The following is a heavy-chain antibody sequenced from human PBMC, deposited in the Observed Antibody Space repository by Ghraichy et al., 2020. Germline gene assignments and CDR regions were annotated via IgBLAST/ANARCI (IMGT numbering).Heavy chain of an antibody. CDR2: IYASGST. J-gene: IGHJ4*02. D-gene: IGHD3-22*01. CDR3: ARDRDYYDTSGPSFFDY. CDR1: GGSISSYY. Sequence: SETLFLTCTVSGGSISSYYWSWIRQPAGKGLEWIGRIYASGSTNYNPSLKSRLTMSVDTSKNRFSLKLSSVTAADTAVYYCARDRDYYDTSGPSFFDYWGQGTLVTVSS. V-gene: IGHV4-4*07.